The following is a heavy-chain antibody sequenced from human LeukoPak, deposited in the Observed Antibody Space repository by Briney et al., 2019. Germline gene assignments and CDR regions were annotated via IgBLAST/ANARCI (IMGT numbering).Heavy chain of an antibody. V-gene: IGHV3-11*04. CDR3: ARAAREKQLWLFLVYYMDV. D-gene: IGHD5-18*01. J-gene: IGHJ6*03. CDR2: INSRCRTI. CDR1: GFTLYEYY. Sequence: GGSQRLFCTPSGFTLYEYYVRGLRDSPGKGRVGVSYINSRCRTIYYADSVKGRFTISRDNAKNSLYLQMNSLRAEDTAVYYCARAAREKQLWLFLVYYMDVWGKGTTVTVSS.